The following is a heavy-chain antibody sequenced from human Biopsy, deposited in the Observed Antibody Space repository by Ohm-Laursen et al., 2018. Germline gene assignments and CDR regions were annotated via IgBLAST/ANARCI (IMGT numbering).Heavy chain of an antibody. CDR3: GRAVRNQLLTDP. Sequence: GSSVKVSCKASGYTFTSYDITWVRQASGQGPEWIGWLNPVSGNSNFGQKFRGRVTVTSDTSISTAYMELSGLTSDDTAIYYCGRAVRNQLLTDPWGQGTLATVTS. V-gene: IGHV1-8*01. J-gene: IGHJ5*02. D-gene: IGHD1-7*01. CDR1: GYTFTSYD. CDR2: LNPVSGNS.